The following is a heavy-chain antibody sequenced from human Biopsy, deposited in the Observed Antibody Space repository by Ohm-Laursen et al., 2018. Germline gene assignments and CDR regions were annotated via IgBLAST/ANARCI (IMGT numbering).Heavy chain of an antibody. D-gene: IGHD3-3*01. CDR3: ARGPGKLWSGYYT. J-gene: IGHJ5*02. V-gene: IGHV3-53*01. CDR2: IYSDGNT. CDR1: GFTVSDNH. Sequence: SLRPSCAASGFTVSDNHISWIRQAPGKGLQWVSLIYSDGNTYYADSVKGRFTIPRDIPRNTLYLQMNSLRAEDTAVYYCARGPGKLWSGYYTWGQGSLVSVSS.